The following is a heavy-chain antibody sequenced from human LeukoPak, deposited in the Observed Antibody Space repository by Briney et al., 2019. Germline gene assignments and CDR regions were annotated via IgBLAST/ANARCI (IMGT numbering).Heavy chain of an antibody. CDR3: ASMSGVPNLLYYMDV. CDR2: IIPIFGTA. CDR1: GGTFSSYA. Sequence: ASVKVSCKASGGTFSSYAISWVRQATGQGLEWMGGIIPIFGTANYAQKFQGRVTITTDESTSTAYMELSSLRSEDTAVYYCASMSGVPNLLYYMDVWGKGTTVTVSS. D-gene: IGHD2-15*01. J-gene: IGHJ6*03. V-gene: IGHV1-69*05.